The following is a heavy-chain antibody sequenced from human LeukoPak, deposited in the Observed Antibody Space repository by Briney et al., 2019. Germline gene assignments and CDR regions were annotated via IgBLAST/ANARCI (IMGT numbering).Heavy chain of an antibody. J-gene: IGHJ4*02. CDR2: ISSSSRI. D-gene: IGHD3-16*01. Sequence: PGGSLRLSCAASGYTFSTYSMNWVRQTPGKGLEWVSSISSSSRIYYADSVKGRFTISRDNVKNSLYLQMSSLRAEDTAVYYCTRDWGLHRAVDYWGQGTLVTVSS. CDR1: GYTFSTYS. V-gene: IGHV3-21*01. CDR3: TRDWGLHRAVDY.